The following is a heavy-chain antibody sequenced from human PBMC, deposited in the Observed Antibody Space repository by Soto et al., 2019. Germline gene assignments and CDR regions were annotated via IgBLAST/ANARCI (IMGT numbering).Heavy chain of an antibody. Sequence: PSETLSLTCSVSGGSFSTYYWSWIRQPPGKGLEWIGYIYYTGSTNYNPSLKSRVTMSIDTSNNQFSLKLNSVTAADTAVYYCASDSGYTNWNFDLWGRGTLVTVS. CDR1: GGSFSTYY. J-gene: IGHJ2*01. CDR3: ASDSGYTNWNFDL. V-gene: IGHV4-59*01. D-gene: IGHD3-22*01. CDR2: IYYTGST.